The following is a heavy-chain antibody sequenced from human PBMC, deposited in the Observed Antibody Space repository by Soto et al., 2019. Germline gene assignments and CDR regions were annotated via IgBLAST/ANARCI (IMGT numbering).Heavy chain of an antibody. V-gene: IGHV3-64*01. D-gene: IGHD5-12*01. Sequence: EVQLVESGGGLVQPGGSLRLSCAASGYTFSTYAMHWVRQAPGKGLEYVSVINSNGGSTFYANSVKGRFTISRDNSKNTLYLQMGSLRVEDTGVYYCARAPGYSGYDALDHWGQGTLVTVSS. CDR2: INSNGGST. CDR3: ARAPGYSGYDALDH. CDR1: GYTFSTYA. J-gene: IGHJ4*02.